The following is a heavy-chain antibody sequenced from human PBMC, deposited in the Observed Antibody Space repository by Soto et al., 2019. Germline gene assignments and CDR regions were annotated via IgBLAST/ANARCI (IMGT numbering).Heavy chain of an antibody. D-gene: IGHD5-12*01. V-gene: IGHV3-23*01. CDR2: IRGSGGPT. CDR3: VKDFRGGYDWTHD. J-gene: IGHJ4*02. CDR1: GFTFSNYA. Sequence: EVQLLESGGDLVQPGGSLRLSCAASGFTFSNYAMSWVRQAPGKGLEWVSLIRGSGGPTNYADSVKGRFTVSRDNSKNHVFPPMNSLRAEDTAVYYCVKDFRGGYDWTHDWGQGTLVTVSS.